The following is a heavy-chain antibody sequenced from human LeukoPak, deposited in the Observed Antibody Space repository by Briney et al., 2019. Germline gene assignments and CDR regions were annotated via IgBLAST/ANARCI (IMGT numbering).Heavy chain of an antibody. J-gene: IGHJ5*02. Sequence: SETLSLTCAVYGGSFSGYYWSWIRQPPGKGLEWIGEINHSGSTNYNPSLKSRVTISVDTSKNQFSLKLSSVTAADTAVYYCARLTPVLRYFDWLAGWFDPWGQGTLVTVSS. D-gene: IGHD3-9*01. CDR2: INHSGST. CDR3: ARLTPVLRYFDWLAGWFDP. V-gene: IGHV4-34*01. CDR1: GGSFSGYY.